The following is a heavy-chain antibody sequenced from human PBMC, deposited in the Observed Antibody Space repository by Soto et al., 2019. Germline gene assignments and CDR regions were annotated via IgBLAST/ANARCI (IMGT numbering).Heavy chain of an antibody. J-gene: IGHJ6*02. CDR1: GGTFSSYA. CDR3: AVVPAANIRGFYGMDV. V-gene: IGHV1-69*01. D-gene: IGHD2-2*01. Sequence: QVQLVQSGAEVKKPGSSVKVSCKASGGTFSSYAISWVRQAPGQGLEWMGGIIPIFGTANYAQKFQGRVTITADESTSTVYMELSSLRSEDTAVYYCAVVPAANIRGFYGMDVWGQGTTVTVSS. CDR2: IIPIFGTA.